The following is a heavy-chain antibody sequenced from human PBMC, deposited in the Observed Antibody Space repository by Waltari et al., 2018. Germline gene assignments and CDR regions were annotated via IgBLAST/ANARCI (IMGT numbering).Heavy chain of an antibody. CDR2: IYYSGST. Sequence: QLQLQESGPGLVKPSETLSLTCTVSGGSISSSSYYWGWIRQPPGKGLEWIGSIYYSGSTYYNPSLKGRVTISVDTSKNQFSLKLSSVTAADTAVYYCARHGSSGWLPDYWGQGTLVTVSS. D-gene: IGHD6-19*01. V-gene: IGHV4-39*01. J-gene: IGHJ4*02. CDR3: ARHGSSGWLPDY. CDR1: GGSISSSSYY.